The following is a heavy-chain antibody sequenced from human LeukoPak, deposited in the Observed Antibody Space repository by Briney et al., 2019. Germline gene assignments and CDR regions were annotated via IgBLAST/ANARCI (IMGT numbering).Heavy chain of an antibody. CDR2: IYYSGST. CDR3: ARGGFGYSYFDY. V-gene: IGHV4-59*12. D-gene: IGHD3-16*01. J-gene: IGHJ4*02. Sequence: SETLSLTCTVSGGSISSYYWSWIRQPPGKGLEWIGYIYYSGSTNYNPSLKSRVTISVDTSKNQFSLKLSSVTAADTAVYYCARGGFGYSYFDYWGQGTLVTVSS. CDR1: GGSISSYY.